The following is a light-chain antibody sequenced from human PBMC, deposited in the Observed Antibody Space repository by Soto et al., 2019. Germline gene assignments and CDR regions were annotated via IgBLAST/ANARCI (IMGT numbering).Light chain of an antibody. CDR1: QSVSSSY. J-gene: IGKJ3*01. V-gene: IGKV3-20*01. CDR3: QQSGSSLVS. CDR2: GAS. Sequence: EIVLTQSPGTLSLSPGERATLSCRASQSVSSSYLAWYQQKXGQANRLLISGASSRANGIKDRFSGSGSGTDFTLTLRRLEPEDLAVYYCQQSGSSLVSFGPGN.